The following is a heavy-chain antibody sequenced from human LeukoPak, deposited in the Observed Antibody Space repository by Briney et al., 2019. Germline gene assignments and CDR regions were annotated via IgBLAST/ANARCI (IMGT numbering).Heavy chain of an antibody. CDR3: ARDPVAVAGTVGAFDI. CDR2: IYSGGST. CDR1: GFTVSSNY. Sequence: GGSLTLSCAASGFTVSSNYMSWVRQAPGKGLEWVSVIYSGGSTYYADSVKGRFTISRDNSKNTLYLQMNSLRAEDTAVYYCARDPVAVAGTVGAFDIWGQGTMVTVSS. D-gene: IGHD6-19*01. J-gene: IGHJ3*02. V-gene: IGHV3-66*01.